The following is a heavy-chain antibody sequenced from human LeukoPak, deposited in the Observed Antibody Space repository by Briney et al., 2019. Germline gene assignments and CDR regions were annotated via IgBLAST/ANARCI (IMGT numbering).Heavy chain of an antibody. CDR3: ARERVVSDYNWFDP. J-gene: IGHJ5*02. D-gene: IGHD6-25*01. V-gene: IGHV4-34*01. CDR2: VNRVGNT. CDR1: GATFSGYS. Sequence: SETLSLTCAVSGATFSGYSWSWVRQPPGKGLEWIGEVNRVGNTIYNPSLKSRVTISIDTSTTPFSLRLTSVTVADTAVYFCARERVVSDYNWFDPWGQGTLVTVSS.